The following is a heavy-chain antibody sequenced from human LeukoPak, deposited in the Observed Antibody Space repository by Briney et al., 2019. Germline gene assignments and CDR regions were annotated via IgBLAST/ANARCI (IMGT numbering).Heavy chain of an antibody. D-gene: IGHD3-16*01. CDR1: GGSITSDEFY. Sequence: PSQTLCLTCTVSGGSITSDEFYWSWIRQPPGKGLEWIGYIFNSESTHYNPSLKSRVTMSGDTSKNQFSLKLNSVTAADTAVYYCARGGPPPFDYWGQGALVTVSS. J-gene: IGHJ4*02. CDR2: IFNSEST. V-gene: IGHV4-30-4*01. CDR3: ARGGPPPFDY.